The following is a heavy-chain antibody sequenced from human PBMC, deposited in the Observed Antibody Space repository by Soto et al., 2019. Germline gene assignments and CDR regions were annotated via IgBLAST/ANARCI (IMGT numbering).Heavy chain of an antibody. CDR1: GFTFSSYA. Sequence: EVQVLESGGGLVQPGGSLRLSCAASGFTFSSYAINWVRQAPGKGLEWVSGISGSGGNTYYADSVKGRFTVSRDNSKNTLYLQMTSLRPEDTAVYYCAKGGCGSECYYRNDYWGQGTLVTVSS. V-gene: IGHV3-23*01. J-gene: IGHJ4*02. CDR3: AKGGCGSECYYRNDY. D-gene: IGHD2-21*01. CDR2: ISGSGGNT.